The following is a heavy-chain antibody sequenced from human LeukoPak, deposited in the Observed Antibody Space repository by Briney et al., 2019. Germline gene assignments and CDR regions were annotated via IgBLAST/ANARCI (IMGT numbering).Heavy chain of an antibody. J-gene: IGHJ4*03. CDR3: ARRHQYCSGGSCYPYYFDS. Sequence: GESLKISCKGSGYSFTNYWIGWVRQMPGKGLEWMGIIYPGDSDTRYSPSFQGQVTISADKSISTAYLHWSSLKASDTAMYYCARRHQYCSGGSCYPYYFDSWGQGTTVTVSS. CDR1: GYSFTNYW. V-gene: IGHV5-51*01. CDR2: IYPGDSDT. D-gene: IGHD2-15*01.